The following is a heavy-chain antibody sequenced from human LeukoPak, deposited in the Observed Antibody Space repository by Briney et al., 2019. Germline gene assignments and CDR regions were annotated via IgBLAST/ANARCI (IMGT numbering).Heavy chain of an antibody. Sequence: GRSLRLSCAASGFTFDDYAMHWVQQAPGKGLEWVSGISWNSGSIGYADSVKGRFTISRDNAKNSLYLQMNSLRAEDTALYYCAKDNGGGWPPGYFDYWGQGTLVTVSS. CDR1: GFTFDDYA. CDR3: AKDNGGGWPPGYFDY. D-gene: IGHD6-19*01. J-gene: IGHJ4*02. V-gene: IGHV3-9*01. CDR2: ISWNSGSI.